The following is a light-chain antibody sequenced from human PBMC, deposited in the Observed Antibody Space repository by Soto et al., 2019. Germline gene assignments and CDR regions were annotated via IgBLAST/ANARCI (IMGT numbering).Light chain of an antibody. CDR3: CLYAVTPYL. CDR1: SRDVGTYDF. J-gene: IGLJ1*01. CDR2: DVS. V-gene: IGLV2-11*01. Sequence: QSVLTQPRSVCGSPGQSVTIACTVTSRDVGTYDFVSWYQQHPGKAPRLMIFDVSERPSGVPDRFSGSKSGNTASLTISGLQAEDEADYYCCLYAVTPYLFGTGTKVAVL.